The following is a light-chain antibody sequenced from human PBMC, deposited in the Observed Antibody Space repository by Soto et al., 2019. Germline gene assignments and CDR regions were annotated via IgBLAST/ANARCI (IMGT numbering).Light chain of an antibody. CDR2: EVS. CDR3: SSFTSSHTGV. Sequence: QSALTQPASVSGSPGHSITISCTGTSSDVGGYNYVSWYQQHPGKAPKVMIYEVSNRPSGVSNRFSGSKSGNTASLTISGLQAEDEADYYCSSFTSSHTGVFGGGTKLTVL. CDR1: SSDVGGYNY. J-gene: IGLJ3*02. V-gene: IGLV2-14*03.